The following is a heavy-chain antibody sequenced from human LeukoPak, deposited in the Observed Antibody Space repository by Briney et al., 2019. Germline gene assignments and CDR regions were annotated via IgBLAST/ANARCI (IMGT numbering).Heavy chain of an antibody. Sequence: PSEALSLTCTVSAGSISSYYWSWLRQPPGKALEWIGNIFYSGSTYYSPSLKSRVTISLDTSRNQFSLKLNSVTAADTAVYYCAKSNGYGLIDIWGQGTMVTVSS. CDR1: AGSISSYY. CDR2: IFYSGST. J-gene: IGHJ3*02. D-gene: IGHD3-22*01. CDR3: AKSNGYGLIDI. V-gene: IGHV4-59*12.